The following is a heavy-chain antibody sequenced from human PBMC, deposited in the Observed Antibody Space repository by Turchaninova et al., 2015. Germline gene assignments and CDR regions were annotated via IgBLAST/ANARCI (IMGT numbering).Heavy chain of an antibody. V-gene: IGHV4-38-2*01. CDR1: DYSISSGSY. CDR3: ARTACNGDCYVDY. D-gene: IGHD2-21*02. J-gene: IGHJ4*02. Sequence: QVQLQESGPGLVKPSETLSLTGAVSDYSISSGSYWGWNRQPPGKGLEWIASIHHPGTTYYNPALKSRVTISIDTSKNQFALKLSSVTAAETAVYYCARTACNGDCYVDYWGQGTLVTVSS. CDR2: IHHPGTT.